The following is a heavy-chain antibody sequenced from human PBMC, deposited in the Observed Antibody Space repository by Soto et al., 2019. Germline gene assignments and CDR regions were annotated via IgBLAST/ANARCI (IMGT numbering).Heavy chain of an antibody. CDR1: GGSISSYY. CDR3: ARQGGGLWFGGRFDP. V-gene: IGHV4-59*08. Sequence: QVQLQESGPGLAKPSETLSLTCTVSGGSISSYYWSWIRQPPGKGLEWIGYIYYSGSTNYNPSLTRRATISVATSKHQSSLKLSSVTAADPAVYYWARQGGGLWFGGRFDPWGQGTLVTVSS. J-gene: IGHJ5*02. D-gene: IGHD3-10*01. CDR2: IYYSGST.